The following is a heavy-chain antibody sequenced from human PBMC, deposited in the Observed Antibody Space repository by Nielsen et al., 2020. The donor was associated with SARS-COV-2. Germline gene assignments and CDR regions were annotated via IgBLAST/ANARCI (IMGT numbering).Heavy chain of an antibody. CDR3: AKRLECASGDCWYYMDA. CDR1: GFTFSSLW. D-gene: IGHD2-21*02. V-gene: IGHV3-30*18. J-gene: IGHJ6*03. CDR2: ISSDGNNQ. Sequence: GGSLRLSCAASGFTFSSLWMSWVRQVPGKGLEWVALISSDGNNQWYADSVKGRFTISRDNSINKLDLQMSSLRPDDTAIYYCAKRLECASGDCWYYMDAWGKGTTVTVSS.